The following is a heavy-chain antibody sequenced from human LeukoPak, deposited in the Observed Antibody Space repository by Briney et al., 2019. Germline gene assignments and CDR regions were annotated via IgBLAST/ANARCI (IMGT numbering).Heavy chain of an antibody. V-gene: IGHV3-43*01. D-gene: IGHD3-16*01. CDR3: ATEHWGPNS. Sequence: GGSLRLSCAASGFTFDDYTMHWVRQAPGKGLEWVSLISWDGGSTYYADSVKGRFTISRDNSKNSLYLQMKSLRTEDTALYYCATEHWGPNSWGQGTLVTVSS. CDR1: GFTFDDYT. CDR2: ISWDGGST. J-gene: IGHJ4*02.